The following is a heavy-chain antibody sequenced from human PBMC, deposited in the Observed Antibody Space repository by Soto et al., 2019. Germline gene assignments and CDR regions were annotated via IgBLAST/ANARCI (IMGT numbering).Heavy chain of an antibody. CDR1: GFTFSSYA. V-gene: IGHV3-23*01. D-gene: IGHD2-15*01. CDR2: ISGSGGST. CDR3: AKKWSGTVVAAMRPVYYLDY. J-gene: IGHJ4*02. Sequence: EVQLLESGGGLVQPGGSLRLSCAASGFTFSSYAMSWVRQAPGKGLEWVSAISGSGGSTYYADSVKGRFTISRDNSKNTLYLQMNSLRAEDTAVYYCAKKWSGTVVAAMRPVYYLDYWGQGTLVTVSS.